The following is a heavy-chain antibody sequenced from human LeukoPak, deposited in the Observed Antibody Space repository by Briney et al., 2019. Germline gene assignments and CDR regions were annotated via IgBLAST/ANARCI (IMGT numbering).Heavy chain of an antibody. J-gene: IGHJ4*02. D-gene: IGHD6-6*01. Sequence: SETLSLTCTVSSGSISSGGYFWTWIRQQPGRGLEWTGYIYYSGSTHYNPSLKTRLTVSVDTSKNQFSLKLSSLTAADTAVYYCARAPYSSSSVDYWGQGTLVTVSS. CDR2: IYYSGST. CDR1: SGSISSGGYF. V-gene: IGHV4-31*03. CDR3: ARAPYSSSSVDY.